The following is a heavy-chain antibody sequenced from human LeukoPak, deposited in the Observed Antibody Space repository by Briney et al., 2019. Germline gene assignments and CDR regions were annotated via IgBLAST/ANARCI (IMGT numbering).Heavy chain of an antibody. CDR2: IYWDDDK. V-gene: IGHV2-5*02. Sequence: SGPTLVKPTQTLTLTCTFSGSSLSTSGVGVGWIRQPPGKALEWLALIYWDDDKRYSPSLKSRLTITKDTSKNQVVLSMTNMDPVDTAAYYCAHRMNDSSGYRWFDPWGQGTLVTVSS. J-gene: IGHJ5*02. CDR3: AHRMNDSSGYRWFDP. CDR1: GSSLSTSGVG. D-gene: IGHD3-22*01.